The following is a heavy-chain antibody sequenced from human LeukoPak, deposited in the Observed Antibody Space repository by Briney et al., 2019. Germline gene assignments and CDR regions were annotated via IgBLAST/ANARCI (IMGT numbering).Heavy chain of an antibody. J-gene: IGHJ5*02. CDR3: AKILSGDIVAVP. CDR1: GFTFSSYW. V-gene: IGHV3-74*01. D-gene: IGHD2-2*01. Sequence: GGSLRLSCAASGFTFSSYWMHWVRQAPGKGLVWVSRINSDGSSTSYADSVKGRFTISRDNSKNTLYLQMNSLRAEDTAVYYCAKILSGDIVAVPWGQGTLVTVSS. CDR2: INSDGSST.